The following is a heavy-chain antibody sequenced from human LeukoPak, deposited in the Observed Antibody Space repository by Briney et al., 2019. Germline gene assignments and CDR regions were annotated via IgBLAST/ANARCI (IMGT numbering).Heavy chain of an antibody. CDR2: ISNSGSYT. Sequence: PGGSLRLSCAASGFTFSDEYMSWIRQAPGKGLEWVSYISNSGSYTNYADSVKGRFTISRDNAKNSLYLQMNSLGAGDTAVYFCARSGVTVAATPWDWGQGSPVTVSS. J-gene: IGHJ4*02. CDR1: GFTFSDEY. V-gene: IGHV3-11*03. CDR3: ARSGVTVAATPWD. D-gene: IGHD6-19*01.